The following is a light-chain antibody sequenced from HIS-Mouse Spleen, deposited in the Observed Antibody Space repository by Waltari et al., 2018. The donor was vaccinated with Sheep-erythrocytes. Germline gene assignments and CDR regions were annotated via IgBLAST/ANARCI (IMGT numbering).Light chain of an antibody. Sequence: EIVLTQSPATLSLSPGERATLSCRASQSVSSYLAWYQQKPGQAPRLLIYDASNRATGIPARFSGSRSGTDFTLTISSLEPEDFAVYYCQQRSNWLTWTFGQGTKVEIK. CDR2: DAS. V-gene: IGKV3-11*01. J-gene: IGKJ1*01. CDR1: QSVSSY. CDR3: QQRSNWLTWT.